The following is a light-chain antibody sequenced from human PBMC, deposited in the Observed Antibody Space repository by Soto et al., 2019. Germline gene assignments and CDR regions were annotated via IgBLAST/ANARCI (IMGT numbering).Light chain of an antibody. CDR2: GAS. J-gene: IGKJ4*01. V-gene: IGKV3-15*01. CDR3: QQYSNWPLT. CDR1: QSLSSN. Sequence: EIVMTQSPATLSVSPGERATLSCRASQSLSSNLAWHQQKPGQAPRLLIYGASTRATGIPARFSGSGSGTEFTLTISSLQSEDFAVYYCQQYSNWPLTFGGGTKVETK.